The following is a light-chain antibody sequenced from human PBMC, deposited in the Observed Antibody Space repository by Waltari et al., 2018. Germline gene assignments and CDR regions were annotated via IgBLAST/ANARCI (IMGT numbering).Light chain of an antibody. J-gene: IGLJ3*02. Sequence: QSILAQPPSVSGAPGLTVTISCTVTSPHIGAGYDVHWYQHLPGTAPKLLIFANSNRPSGVPDRFSGTKSAASASLAIIGLQTEDEGDYYCQSYDSRLSARVFGGGTRLTVL. CDR2: ANS. V-gene: IGLV1-40*01. CDR1: SPHIGAGYD. CDR3: QSYDSRLSARV.